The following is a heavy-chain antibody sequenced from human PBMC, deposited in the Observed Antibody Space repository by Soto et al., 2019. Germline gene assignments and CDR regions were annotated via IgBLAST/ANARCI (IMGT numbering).Heavy chain of an antibody. J-gene: IGHJ4*02. CDR1: GGSISSYY. CDR2: IYYSGST. Sequence: QVQLQESGPGLVKPSETLSLTCTVSGGSISSYYWSWIRQPPGKGLEWIGYIYYSGSTNYNPSLKSRVTLSVDTSKNQFSPKLSSVTAADTAVYYCARGPGLWFGELFFDYWGQGTLVTVSS. CDR3: ARGPGLWFGELFFDY. V-gene: IGHV4-59*08. D-gene: IGHD3-10*01.